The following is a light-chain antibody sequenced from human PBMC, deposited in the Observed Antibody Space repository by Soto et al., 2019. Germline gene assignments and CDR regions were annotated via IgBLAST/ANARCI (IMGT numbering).Light chain of an antibody. CDR2: KAS. CDR3: KPSKSFPLT. V-gene: IGKV1-5*03. CDR1: QSISDS. J-gene: IGKJ4*01. Sequence: DIQMSQSPSTLSTSIGDRVTITCRASQSISDSLAWYQQKPGKAPKLLIYKASTLKSGVTSRFSGSRSGTDFTLTISSLQPEDFATYYCKPSKSFPLTVGGGTKVEIK.